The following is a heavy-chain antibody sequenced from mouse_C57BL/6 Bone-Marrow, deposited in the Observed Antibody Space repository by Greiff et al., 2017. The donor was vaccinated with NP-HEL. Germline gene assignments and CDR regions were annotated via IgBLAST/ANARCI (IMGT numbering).Heavy chain of an antibody. V-gene: IGHV5-2*01. CDR2: INSDGGST. Sequence: EVKLMESGGGLVQPGESLKLSCESNEYEFPSHDMSWVRKTPEKRLELVAAINSDGGSTYYPDTMERRFIISRDNTKKTLYLQMSSLRSEDTALYYCARHALYYGSSDWYFDVWGTGTTVTVSS. CDR3: ARHALYYGSSDWYFDV. J-gene: IGHJ1*03. D-gene: IGHD1-1*01. CDR1: EYEFPSHD.